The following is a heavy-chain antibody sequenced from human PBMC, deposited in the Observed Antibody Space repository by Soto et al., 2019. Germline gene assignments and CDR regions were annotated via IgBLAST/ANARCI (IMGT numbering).Heavy chain of an antibody. J-gene: IGHJ5*02. V-gene: IGHV4-59*01. CDR1: GGSMNIYY. D-gene: IGHD3-22*01. CDR2: VRDTGST. Sequence: PSETLSLTCTVSGGSMNIYYWTWIRQPPGKGLEWIGYVRDTGSTNYNPSLKSRVTISIDTSRNQFSLSLSSVTAADTAVYFCARYSPPKKTYDSNPGWFDPWGQGTLVTVSS. CDR3: ARYSPPKKTYDSNPGWFDP.